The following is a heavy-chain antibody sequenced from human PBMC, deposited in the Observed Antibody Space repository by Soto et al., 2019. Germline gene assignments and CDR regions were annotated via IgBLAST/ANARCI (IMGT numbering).Heavy chain of an antibody. CDR2: ISGYNGNT. Sequence: QVQLVQSGPEVRKPGASVKVSCKASGDIFSRYGISWVRQAPGQGLEWMAWISGYNGNTKFGERVQGRVNVTTDTFTSPAYMELRSLRSDDTAVYDCAREPAAERNYYGLDVWGQGTTVIVSS. CDR3: AREPAAERNYYGLDV. V-gene: IGHV1-18*04. CDR1: GDIFSRYG. D-gene: IGHD6-13*01. J-gene: IGHJ6*02.